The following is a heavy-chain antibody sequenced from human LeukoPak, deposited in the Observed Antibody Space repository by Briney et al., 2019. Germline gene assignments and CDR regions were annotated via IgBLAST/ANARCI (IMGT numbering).Heavy chain of an antibody. CDR2: IYYSGST. D-gene: IGHD6-13*01. J-gene: IGHJ4*02. CDR1: GGSISSGDYY. V-gene: IGHV4-30-4*01. Sequence: SETLSLTCTVSGGSISSGDYYWSWIRQPPGKGLEWIGYIYYSGSTYYNPSLKSRVTISVDTSKNQFSLKLSSVTAADTAVYYCARREAAAPKDYWGQGTLVTVSS. CDR3: ARREAAAPKDY.